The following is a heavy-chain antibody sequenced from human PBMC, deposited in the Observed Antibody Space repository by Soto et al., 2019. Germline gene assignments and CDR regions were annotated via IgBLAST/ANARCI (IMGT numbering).Heavy chain of an antibody. J-gene: IGHJ6*02. CDR2: INSDGSRT. Sequence: PGVSLRPSFKPSGFTFSNYWLHWVRQAPGKGLVWVSRINSDGSRTSYADSVKGRFTISRDNAKNTLYLQMNSLRAEDTAVYYCARDIETAITYYCYGMEVWGQGTTVTV. D-gene: IGHD5-18*01. CDR1: GFTFSNYW. V-gene: IGHV3-74*01. CDR3: ARDIETAITYYCYGMEV.